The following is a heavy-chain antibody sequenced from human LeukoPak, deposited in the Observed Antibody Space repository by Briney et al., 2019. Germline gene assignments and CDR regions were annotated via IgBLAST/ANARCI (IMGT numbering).Heavy chain of an antibody. CDR1: GYSISSGYY. Sequence: SETLSLTCTVSGYSISSGYYWGWIRQPPGKGLEWIGSIYHSGSTYYNPSLKSRVSISVDTSKNQFSLKLSSVTAADTAVYYCARGPRWSGYYGFDPWGQGTLVTVSS. J-gene: IGHJ5*02. V-gene: IGHV4-38-2*02. CDR2: IYHSGST. CDR3: ARGPRWSGYYGFDP. D-gene: IGHD3-3*01.